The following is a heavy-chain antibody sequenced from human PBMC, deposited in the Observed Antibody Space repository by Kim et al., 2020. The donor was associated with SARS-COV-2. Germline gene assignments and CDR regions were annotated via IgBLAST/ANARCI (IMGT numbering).Heavy chain of an antibody. CDR2: IYYSGST. CDR1: GGSISSYY. V-gene: IGHV4-59*01. Sequence: SETLSLTCTVSGGSISSYYWSWIRQPPGKGLEWIGYIYYSGSTNYNPSLKSRVTISVDTSKNQFSLKLSSVTAADTAVYYCARDPGGAAAGEKSTNWFDP. CDR3: ARDPGGAAAGEKSTNWFDP. D-gene: IGHD6-13*01. J-gene: IGHJ5*02.